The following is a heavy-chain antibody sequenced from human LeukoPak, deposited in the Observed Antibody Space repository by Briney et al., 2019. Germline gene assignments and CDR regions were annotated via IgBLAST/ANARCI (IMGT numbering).Heavy chain of an antibody. V-gene: IGHV4-39*01. J-gene: IGHJ4*02. Sequence: PSETLFLTCSVSGGSIAESSDYWSWIRQPPGKGLEWIGSVYYTGITDYNPSLKSRATIFVDTSENKFSLNLTSVTAADTAVYYCARRSIASAVDYWGRGTLVTVSS. CDR2: VYYTGIT. CDR1: GGSIAESSDY. CDR3: ARRSIASAVDY. D-gene: IGHD6-13*01.